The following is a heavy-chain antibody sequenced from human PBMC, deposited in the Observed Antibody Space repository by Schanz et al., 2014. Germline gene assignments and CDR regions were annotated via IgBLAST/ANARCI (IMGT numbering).Heavy chain of an antibody. D-gene: IGHD3-3*01. CDR2: TSNDGSFT. CDR1: GFTFSDSW. J-gene: IGHJ4*02. CDR3: ARPIYDLWSGSFDY. Sequence: EVQLVESGGGLVQPGGSLRLSCAASGFTFSDSWMHWVRQAPGKGLVWVSRTSNDGSFTTFADSVKGRFTISRDNAKSSLYLQMNSLRAEDTAVYYCARPIYDLWSGSFDYWGQGTLVTVSS. V-gene: IGHV3-74*02.